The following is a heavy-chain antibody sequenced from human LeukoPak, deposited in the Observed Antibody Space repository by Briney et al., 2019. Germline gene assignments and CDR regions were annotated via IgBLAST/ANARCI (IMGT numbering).Heavy chain of an antibody. CDR3: ASSYSGDFFDY. J-gene: IGHJ4*02. V-gene: IGHV3-48*03. CDR2: ISSSSSTI. Sequence: PGRSLRLSCAASGFTFSSYEMNWVRQAPGKGLEWVSYISSSSSTIYYADSVKGRFTISRDNAKNSLYLQMNSLRAEDTAVYYCASSYSGDFFDYWGQGTLVTVSS. D-gene: IGHD1-26*01. CDR1: GFTFSSYE.